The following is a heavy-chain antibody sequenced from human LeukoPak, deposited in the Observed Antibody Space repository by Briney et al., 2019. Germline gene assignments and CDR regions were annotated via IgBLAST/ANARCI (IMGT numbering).Heavy chain of an antibody. D-gene: IGHD3-10*01. CDR1: GFTFSSYE. V-gene: IGHV3-48*03. J-gene: IGHJ4*02. Sequence: GGSLRLSCAASGFTFSSYEMNWVRQAPGKGLEWVSFISSGGSSMYYVDSVKGRFTISRDNSKNTLYLQMNSLRAEDTAVYYCARGITMLRGVISYFDYWGQGTLVTVSS. CDR3: ARGITMLRGVISYFDY. CDR2: ISSGGSSM.